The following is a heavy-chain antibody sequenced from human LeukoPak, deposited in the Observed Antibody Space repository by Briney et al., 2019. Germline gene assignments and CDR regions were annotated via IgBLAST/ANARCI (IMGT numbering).Heavy chain of an antibody. J-gene: IGHJ4*02. Sequence: NPSGTLSLTCAVFDDSIYSNKWWSWVRQPPGKGLEWIGEISQTGTTYYDPSLKSRTTISIDRSKNHFSLTLTSATAADTAVYFCASHMAVAGTRGFDDWGPGTLSPSPQ. CDR1: DDSIYSNKW. V-gene: IGHV4-4*02. CDR3: ASHMAVAGTRGFDD. D-gene: IGHD6-19*01. CDR2: ISQTGTT.